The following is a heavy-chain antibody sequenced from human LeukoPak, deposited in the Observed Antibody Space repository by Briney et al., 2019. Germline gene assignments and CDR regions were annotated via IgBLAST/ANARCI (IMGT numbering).Heavy chain of an antibody. CDR2: IYYSGST. CDR3: ARWTGLSDAFDI. CDR1: GGSISSGDYY. Sequence: SQTLSLTCTVSGGSISSGDYYWRWIRPPPGMGLEWFGYIYYSGSTYYNPSLKSRVTISVDTSKNQFSLKLSSVTAADTAVYYCARWTGLSDAFDIWGQGTMVTVSS. V-gene: IGHV4-30-4*08. D-gene: IGHD3/OR15-3a*01. J-gene: IGHJ3*02.